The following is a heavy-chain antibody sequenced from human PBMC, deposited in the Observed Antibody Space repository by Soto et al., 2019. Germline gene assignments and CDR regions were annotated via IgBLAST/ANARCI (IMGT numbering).Heavy chain of an antibody. Sequence: QVQLQQWGAGLLKPSETLSLTCAVYGGSFSGYYWSWIRQPPGKGREWIGEINHSGSTNYNPSLRSRVTISVDTAKNQFSLKLSSVTAADTAVYYCARLALRFHGAFDIWGQGTMVTVSS. CDR2: INHSGST. J-gene: IGHJ3*02. CDR1: GGSFSGYY. CDR3: ARLALRFHGAFDI. V-gene: IGHV4-34*01. D-gene: IGHD3-3*01.